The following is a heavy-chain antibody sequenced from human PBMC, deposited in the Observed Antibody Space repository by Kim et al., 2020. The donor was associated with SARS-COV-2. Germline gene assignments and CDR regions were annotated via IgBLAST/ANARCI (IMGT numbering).Heavy chain of an antibody. CDR2: MYDSGST. D-gene: IGHD3-10*01. V-gene: IGHV4-30-2*06. CDR1: GGSVSTGGYA. CDR3: ARYVGSGTSYFDY. Sequence: SETLSLTCAVSGGSVSTGGYAWSWIRQSPGKGLEWIGYMYDSGSTYYKPSLKSRVTISIDRSKNQFSLNLSTVTAADTAMYYCARYVGSGTSYFDYWGQGTLITVSS. J-gene: IGHJ4*02.